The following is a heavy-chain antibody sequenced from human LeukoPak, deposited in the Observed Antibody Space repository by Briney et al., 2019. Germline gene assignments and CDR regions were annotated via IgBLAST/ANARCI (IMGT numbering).Heavy chain of an antibody. Sequence: GRSLRLSCAASGFTFSSYGMHWVRQAPGKGLEWVAVIWYDGSNKYYADSVKGRFTTSRDNSKNTLYLQMNSLRAEDTAVYYCARDLWGSQLGGFDYWGQGTLVTVSS. D-gene: IGHD3-16*01. CDR2: IWYDGSNK. V-gene: IGHV3-33*01. CDR1: GFTFSSYG. J-gene: IGHJ4*02. CDR3: ARDLWGSQLGGFDY.